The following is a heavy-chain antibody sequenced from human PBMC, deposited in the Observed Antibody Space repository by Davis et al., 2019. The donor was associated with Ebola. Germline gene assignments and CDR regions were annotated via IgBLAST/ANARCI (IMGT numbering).Heavy chain of an antibody. CDR1: GGSISGGGNY. D-gene: IGHD3-10*01. Sequence: PSETLSLTCSVSGGSISGGGNYWIWIRQFPGKGLEWIGHISYSGITSYNPSLESRLTIKVDTSKNQFSLNLTSVSAADTAVYYCARAARGFDPWGQGTLVTVSS. V-gene: IGHV4-31*03. CDR3: ARAARGFDP. CDR2: ISYSGIT. J-gene: IGHJ5*02.